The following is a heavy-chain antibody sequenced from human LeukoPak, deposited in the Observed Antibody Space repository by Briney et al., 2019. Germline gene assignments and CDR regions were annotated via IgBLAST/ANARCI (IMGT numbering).Heavy chain of an antibody. J-gene: IGHJ6*02. CDR3: AKPNVAGTSYYGMDV. D-gene: IGHD6-19*01. CDR2: ISGSGGST. CDR1: GFTFSSYA. Sequence: GGSLRLSCAASGFTFSSYAMSWVRQAPGKGLEWVSAISGSGGSTYYADSVKGRFTISRDNSKNTLYLQMDSLRAEDTAVYYCAKPNVAGTSYYGMDVWGQGTTVTVSS. V-gene: IGHV3-23*01.